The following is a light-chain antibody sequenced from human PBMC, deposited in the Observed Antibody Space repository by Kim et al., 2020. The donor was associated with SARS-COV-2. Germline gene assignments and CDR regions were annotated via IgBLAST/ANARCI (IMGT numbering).Light chain of an antibody. V-gene: IGKV1-5*01. Sequence: GDRVTITCRASQSINSWLAWYQQKPGKAPKLLIYDASSLESGVPPRFSGSGTGTEFTLTISSLQPDDFATYYCQQYDTYSALGQGTKVDIK. CDR2: DAS. J-gene: IGKJ1*01. CDR1: QSINSW. CDR3: QQYDTYSA.